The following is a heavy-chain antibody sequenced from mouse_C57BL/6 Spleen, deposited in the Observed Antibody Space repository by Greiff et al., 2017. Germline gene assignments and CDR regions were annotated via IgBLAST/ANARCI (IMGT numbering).Heavy chain of an antibody. Sequence: EVKLVESGGGLVQPGGSLSLSCAASGFTFTDYYMSWVRQPPGKALEWLGFIRNKANGYTTEYSASVKGRFTISRDNSQSILYLQMNALRAEDSATYYCASSPYYYFDYWGQGTTLTVSS. J-gene: IGHJ2*01. D-gene: IGHD6-5*01. CDR2: IRNKANGYTT. CDR3: ASSPYYYFDY. V-gene: IGHV7-3*01. CDR1: GFTFTDYY.